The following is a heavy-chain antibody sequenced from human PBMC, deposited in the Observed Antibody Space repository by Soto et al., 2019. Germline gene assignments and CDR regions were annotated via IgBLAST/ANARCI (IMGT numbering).Heavy chain of an antibody. CDR1: GFTFSSYA. J-gene: IGHJ6*02. CDR3: ATLRFPLLDDPPSTKFYYYYGMDV. Sequence: PGGSLRLSCAASGFTFSSYAMSWVRQAPGKGLEWVSAISGSGGSTYYADSVKGRFTISRDNSKNTLYLQMNSLRAEDTAVYYCATLRFPLLDDPPSTKFYYYYGMDVWGQGTTVTVSS. CDR2: ISGSGGST. V-gene: IGHV3-23*01. D-gene: IGHD3-10*01.